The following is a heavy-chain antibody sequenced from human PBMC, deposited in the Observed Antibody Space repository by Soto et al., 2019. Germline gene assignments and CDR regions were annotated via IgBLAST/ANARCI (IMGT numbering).Heavy chain of an antibody. D-gene: IGHD3-22*01. V-gene: IGHV3-49*03. J-gene: IGHJ4*02. CDR1: GCTFGDCA. Sequence: GGALRLSCTASGCTFGDCAMSWFRQAPGKGLEWVGFMRSKAYGGTTEYAASVKARFTISRDESKSIAYLQMISLNAEDTGVYYCTSDRSGYYYFDYWGQGTLVTVSS. CDR3: TSDRSGYYYFDY. CDR2: MRSKAYGGTT.